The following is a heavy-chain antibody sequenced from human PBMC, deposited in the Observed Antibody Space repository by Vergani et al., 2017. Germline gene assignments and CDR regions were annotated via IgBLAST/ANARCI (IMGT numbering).Heavy chain of an antibody. CDR1: GFTFSSYS. V-gene: IGHV3-21*01. Sequence: EVQLVESGGGLVKPGGSLRLSCAASGFTFSSYSMNWVRQAPGKGLEWVSSISSSSSYIYYADSVKGRFTISRDNAKNSLYLQMNSLRAEDTAVYYCARDTGTGYQPQYFDYWGQGTLVTVSS. CDR2: ISSSSSYI. D-gene: IGHD2-8*02. J-gene: IGHJ4*02. CDR3: ARDTGTGYQPQYFDY.